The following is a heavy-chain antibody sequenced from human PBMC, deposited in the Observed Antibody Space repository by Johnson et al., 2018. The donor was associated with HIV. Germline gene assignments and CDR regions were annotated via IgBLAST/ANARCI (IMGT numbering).Heavy chain of an antibody. D-gene: IGHD5-24*01. CDR3: ARACRDGYTCDAFDI. Sequence: VQLVESGGGVVQPGRSLRLSCAASGFTVSSYYMTWVRQAPGKGLEWVSVLFSGVTTYYADSVKGRFTISRDSSKNTLYLQMNSLRAEDTAVYYCARACRDGYTCDAFDIWGQGTMVTVYS. J-gene: IGHJ3*02. CDR2: LFSGVTT. CDR1: GFTVSSYY. V-gene: IGHV3-66*01.